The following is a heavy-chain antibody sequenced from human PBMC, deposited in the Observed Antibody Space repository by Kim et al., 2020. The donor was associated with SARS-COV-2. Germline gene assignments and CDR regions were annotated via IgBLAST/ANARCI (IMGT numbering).Heavy chain of an antibody. J-gene: IGHJ3*02. CDR3: AAIIAAARGFDI. V-gene: IGHV3-74*01. D-gene: IGHD2-15*01. Sequence: NDAGSVKGRFAISRDNAKITVYLHMKSLRSEDTAVYYCAAIIAAARGFDIWGQGTMITGCS.